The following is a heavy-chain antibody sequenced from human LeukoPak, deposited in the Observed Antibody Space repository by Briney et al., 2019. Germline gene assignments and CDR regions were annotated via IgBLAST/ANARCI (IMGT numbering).Heavy chain of an antibody. V-gene: IGHV4-4*07. D-gene: IGHD4-11*01. CDR3: ARSPRDSNWLDY. Sequence: SETLSLTCTVSGGSINNYYWSWMRQPAGKGLEWIGRIYSSGSTNYNPSLKSRVTMSVDTPKHQFSLKLSSVTAADTAIYYCARSPRDSNWLDYWGQGTLVTVSS. CDR1: GGSINNYY. J-gene: IGHJ4*02. CDR2: IYSSGST.